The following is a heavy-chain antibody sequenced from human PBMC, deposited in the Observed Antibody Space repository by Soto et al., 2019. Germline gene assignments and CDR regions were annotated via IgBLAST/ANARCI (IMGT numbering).Heavy chain of an antibody. CDR3: ARGITMVRGVLLDAFDI. D-gene: IGHD3-10*01. Sequence: QVQLVQSGAEVKKPGASVKVSCKASGYTFTGYYMHWVRQAPGQGLEWMGWINPNSGGTNYAQKFQGWVTMTRDTPISTAYMELRRLRSDDTAVYYWARGITMVRGVLLDAFDIWGQGTMVTVSS. CDR1: GYTFTGYY. J-gene: IGHJ3*02. V-gene: IGHV1-2*04. CDR2: INPNSGGT.